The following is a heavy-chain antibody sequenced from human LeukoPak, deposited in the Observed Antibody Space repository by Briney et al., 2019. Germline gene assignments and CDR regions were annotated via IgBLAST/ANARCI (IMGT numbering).Heavy chain of an antibody. CDR1: GGSISSSNW. Sequence: SETLSLTCAVSGGSISSSNWWSWVRQPPGKGLEWIGEIYHSGSTNYNPSLKSRVTISVDKSKNQFSLKLSSVTAADTAVYYCAGEVGYSSSWYKFDYWGQGTLVTVSS. CDR3: AGEVGYSSSWYKFDY. D-gene: IGHD6-13*01. CDR2: IYHSGST. J-gene: IGHJ4*02. V-gene: IGHV4-4*02.